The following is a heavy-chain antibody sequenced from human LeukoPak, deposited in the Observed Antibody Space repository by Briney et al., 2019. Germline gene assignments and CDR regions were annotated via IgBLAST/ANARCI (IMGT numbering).Heavy chain of an antibody. J-gene: IGHJ3*02. Sequence: PSETLSLTCTVSVGSISTTSYYWGWIRQPPGKGLEWIGSIYYSGSTYYNPSLKSRVTISVDTSKNQFSLKLSSVTAADTAVYYCAREGVAAAATDDAFDIWGQGTMVTVSS. CDR1: VGSISTTSYY. CDR3: AREGVAAAATDDAFDI. V-gene: IGHV4-39*07. CDR2: IYYSGST. D-gene: IGHD6-13*01.